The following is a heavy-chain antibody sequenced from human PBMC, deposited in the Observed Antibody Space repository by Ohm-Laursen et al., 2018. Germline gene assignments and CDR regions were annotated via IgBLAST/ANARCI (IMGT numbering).Heavy chain of an antibody. Sequence: SLRLSCAASGFTFSSYALSWVRQAPGKGLEWVSAITASGVTTYYGNAVKGRFNISRDNSKNTLYLQMNSLRAEDTAVYYCAKQGGYIHDWGQGTLVTVSS. CDR2: ITASGVTT. CDR3: AKQGGYIHD. D-gene: IGHD5-24*01. V-gene: IGHV3-23*01. CDR1: GFTFSSYA. J-gene: IGHJ4*02.